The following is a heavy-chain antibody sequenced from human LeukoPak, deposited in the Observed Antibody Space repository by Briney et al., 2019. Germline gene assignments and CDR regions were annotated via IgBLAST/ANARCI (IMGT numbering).Heavy chain of an antibody. CDR2: ISNDGITT. CDR1: GFTFSSYW. Sequence: GGSLRLSCAASGFTFSSYWMHWVHQGPGKGLVWVARISNDGITTIYADSVKGRFTISRDNAENTLYLQMNSLRLEDTAVYYCTRRVSATRWFDPWGQGTLVTVSS. J-gene: IGHJ5*02. D-gene: IGHD2-15*01. V-gene: IGHV3-74*01. CDR3: TRRVSATRWFDP.